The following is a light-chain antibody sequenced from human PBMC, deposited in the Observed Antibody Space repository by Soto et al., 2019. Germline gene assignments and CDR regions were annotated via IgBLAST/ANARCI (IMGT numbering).Light chain of an antibody. CDR3: QQCGGSPT. J-gene: IGKJ1*01. Sequence: EIVMTQSPATLSVSPGETATVSCRASQSVSIKLAWYQQKPGKAPRLLIYDTSTRATGIPARLSGSGSGTEFTLTIRRLEPEDFAMYYCQQCGGSPTFGQGTKVDIK. CDR2: DTS. CDR1: QSVSIK. V-gene: IGKV3-15*01.